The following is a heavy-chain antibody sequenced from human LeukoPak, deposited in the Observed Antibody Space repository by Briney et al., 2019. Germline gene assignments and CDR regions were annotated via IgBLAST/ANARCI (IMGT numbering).Heavy chain of an antibody. CDR2: IYTSGST. D-gene: IGHD3-9*01. Sequence: SETLSLTCTVSGGSISSGSYYWSWIRQPAGKGLEWIGRIYTSGSTNYNPSLKSRVTISEDTSKNQFSLKLSSVTAADTAVYYCARSYDILTGYKPGAFDIWGQGTMVTVSS. V-gene: IGHV4-61*02. J-gene: IGHJ3*02. CDR1: GGSISSGSYY. CDR3: ARSYDILTGYKPGAFDI.